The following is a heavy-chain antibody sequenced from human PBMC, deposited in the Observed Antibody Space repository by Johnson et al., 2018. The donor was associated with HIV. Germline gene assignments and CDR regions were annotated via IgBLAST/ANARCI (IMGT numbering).Heavy chain of an antibody. J-gene: IGHJ3*02. Sequence: VQLVESGGGLVQPGGSLRLSCAASGFTFSSYDMSWVRQAPGKGLEWVSAISGSGGSTYYADSVKGRFTISRDNSKNTLYLQMNSLRAEDTAVYYCGGSYYYDSSGYYARNAVDIWGQGTMVTVSS. CDR2: ISGSGGST. D-gene: IGHD3-22*01. V-gene: IGHV3-23*04. CDR1: GFTFSSYD. CDR3: GGSYYYDSSGYYARNAVDI.